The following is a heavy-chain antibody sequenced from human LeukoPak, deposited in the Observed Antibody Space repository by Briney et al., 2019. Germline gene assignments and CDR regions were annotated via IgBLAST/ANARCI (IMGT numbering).Heavy chain of an antibody. CDR3: AKDYGGYRVGGYAFDI. Sequence: GGSLRLSCAASGFTFDDYTMHWVRQAPGEGLEWVSLIRWDGGSTYYADSVKGRFTNSRDKSKNSLYLQMNSLRTEDTALYYCAKDYGGYRVGGYAFDIWGQGTMVTVSS. CDR1: GFTFDDYT. D-gene: IGHD5-12*01. J-gene: IGHJ3*02. V-gene: IGHV3-43*01. CDR2: IRWDGGST.